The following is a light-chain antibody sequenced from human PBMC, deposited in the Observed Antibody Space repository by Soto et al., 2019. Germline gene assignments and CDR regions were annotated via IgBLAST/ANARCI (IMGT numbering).Light chain of an antibody. CDR2: GNS. CDR3: QSSDRSRSGYVV. V-gene: IGLV1-40*01. CDR1: SSNIGGGYD. J-gene: IGLJ2*01. Sequence: QSVLTQPPSVSGAPGQRVTISCTGSSSNIGGGYDVHWYQQLPGTAPKLLIYGNSNRPSGVPDRFSGSKSGTSASLAITGRQAEEEADYYCQSSDRSRSGYVVFGGGTKLTVL.